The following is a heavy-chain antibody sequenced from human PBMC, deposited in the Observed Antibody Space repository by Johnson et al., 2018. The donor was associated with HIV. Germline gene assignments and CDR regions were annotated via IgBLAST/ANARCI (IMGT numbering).Heavy chain of an antibody. D-gene: IGHD3-10*01. CDR3: ARSVLVQTYYYGSGSYKDAFDI. CDR2: IRSKTDGGTT. Sequence: MQLVESGGGLVQPGRSLRLSCTASGFTFGDYAMSWVRQAPGKGLDWVGFIRSKTDGGTTDYAAPVNGRFTISSDDSKNTLYLQMNSLRAEDTAVYYCARSVLVQTYYYGSGSYKDAFDIWGQGTMVTVSS. V-gene: IGHV3-49*04. J-gene: IGHJ3*02. CDR1: GFTFGDYA.